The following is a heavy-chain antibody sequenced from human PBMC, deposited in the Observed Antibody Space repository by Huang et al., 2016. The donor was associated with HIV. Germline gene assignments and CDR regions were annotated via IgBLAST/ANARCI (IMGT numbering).Heavy chain of an antibody. J-gene: IGHJ4*02. CDR1: GFKLIGFG. Sequence: QVHLVESGGGVVQPGGSLRLFCAASGFKLIGFGMHWVGQAPGKGLEWVAVSSYDGRSQFYTDSVKGRFTISRDNSDNTLSLQMKGLRPDDTAVYYCAKESRWFSDFDHWGQGVLVSVSS. D-gene: IGHD2-15*01. CDR3: AKESRWFSDFDH. V-gene: IGHV3-30*18. CDR2: SSYDGRSQ.